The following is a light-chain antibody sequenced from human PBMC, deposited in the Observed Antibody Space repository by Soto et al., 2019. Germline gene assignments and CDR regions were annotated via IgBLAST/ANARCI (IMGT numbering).Light chain of an antibody. CDR1: QSISSY. Sequence: EIVLTQSPATLSLSPGERATLSCRASQSISSYLAWYHHKAGQAPRLLIFDASNRATGIPARFSGSGSGTDFTLTFSSLESEDFGLYYCQQRSSWPPTFGGGTKVEIK. V-gene: IGKV3-11*01. CDR3: QQRSSWPPT. CDR2: DAS. J-gene: IGKJ4*01.